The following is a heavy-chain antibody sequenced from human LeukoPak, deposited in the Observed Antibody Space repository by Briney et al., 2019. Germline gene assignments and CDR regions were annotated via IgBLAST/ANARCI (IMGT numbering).Heavy chain of an antibody. CDR2: IYSGGNT. J-gene: IGHJ4*02. CDR1: GFTVSSNY. CDR3: VKVDSSSYYDY. D-gene: IGHD3-22*01. V-gene: IGHV3-53*05. Sequence: PGGSLRLSCAASGFTVSSNYMSWVRQAPGKGLEWVSIIYSGGNTFYADSVKGRFTISRDNSQNTVFLQMSSLRAEDTAVFYCVKVDSSSYYDYWGQGTLVTVSS.